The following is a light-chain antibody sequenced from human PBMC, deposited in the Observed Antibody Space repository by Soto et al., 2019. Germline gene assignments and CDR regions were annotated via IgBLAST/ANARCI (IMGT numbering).Light chain of an antibody. J-gene: IGLJ1*01. V-gene: IGLV2-14*01. CDR1: SSDIGAYNF. Sequence: QSVLTQPASVSGSPGQSITISCTGTSSDIGAYNFVSWFRQSPGKAPKLMVYEVTNRPSGVSDRFSGSKSGNTASLTISGLQAEDEADYYCSSYTSFKTLVFGTGTKVTVL. CDR3: SSYTSFKTLV. CDR2: EVT.